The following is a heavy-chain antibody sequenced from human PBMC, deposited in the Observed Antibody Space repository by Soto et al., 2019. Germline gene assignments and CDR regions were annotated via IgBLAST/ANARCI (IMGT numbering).Heavy chain of an antibody. CDR3: ARDLNDYPNWFDP. J-gene: IGHJ5*02. CDR1: GGSVSSADHY. CDR2: IYYSGIT. Sequence: SETLSLTCTVSGGSVSSADHYWSWIRQTPGKGLEWIGYIYYSGITYYTPSLKSRVSMTVDTPKNQFSLKLHSVTAADTAIYYCARDLNDYPNWFDPWGQGILVTVSS. V-gene: IGHV4-30-4*01. D-gene: IGHD4-17*01.